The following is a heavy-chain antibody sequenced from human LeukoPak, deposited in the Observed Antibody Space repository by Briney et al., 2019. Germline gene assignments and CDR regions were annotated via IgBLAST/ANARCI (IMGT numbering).Heavy chain of an antibody. J-gene: IGHJ4*02. V-gene: IGHV1-69*13. D-gene: IGHD5-12*01. CDR3: ARSFHSGYDYFDY. CDR2: IIPIFGTA. Sequence: SVKVSCEASGGTFSSYAISWVRQAPGQGLEWMGGIIPIFGTANYAQKFQGRVTITADESTSTAYMELSSLRSEDTAVYYCARSFHSGYDYFDYWGQGTLVTVSS. CDR1: GGTFSSYA.